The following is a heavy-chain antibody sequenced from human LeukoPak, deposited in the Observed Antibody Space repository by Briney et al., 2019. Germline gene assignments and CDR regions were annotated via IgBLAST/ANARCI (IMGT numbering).Heavy chain of an antibody. D-gene: IGHD3-3*01. CDR2: IKQDGSEK. CDR1: GFTFSSYW. CDR3: ARCYDFWSGYSQSFDY. Sequence: GGSLRLSCAASGFTFSSYWMSWVRQAPGKGLEWVANIKQDGSEKYYVDSVKGRFTISRDNAKNSRYLQMKSLRAEDTAVYYCARCYDFWSGYSQSFDYWGQGTLVTVSS. V-gene: IGHV3-7*01. J-gene: IGHJ4*02.